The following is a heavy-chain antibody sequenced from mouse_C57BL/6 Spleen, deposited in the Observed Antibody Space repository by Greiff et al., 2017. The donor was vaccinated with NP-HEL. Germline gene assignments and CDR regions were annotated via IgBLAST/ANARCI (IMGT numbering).Heavy chain of an antibody. CDR2: INPNNGGT. CDR1: GYTFTDYY. V-gene: IGHV1-26*01. J-gene: IGHJ2*01. Sequence: EVQLQESGPELVKPGASVKISCKASGYTFTDYYMNWVKQSHGKSLEWIGDINPNNGGTSYNQKFKGKAILTVDKSYSTAYMELRSLTSEDSAVYYCARILWENYFDYWGQGTTLTVSS. D-gene: IGHD4-1*01. CDR3: ARILWENYFDY.